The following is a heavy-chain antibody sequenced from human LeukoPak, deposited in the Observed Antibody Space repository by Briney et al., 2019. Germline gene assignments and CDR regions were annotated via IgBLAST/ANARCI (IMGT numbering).Heavy chain of an antibody. CDR2: IYYSGST. CDR1: GGSVSRSPYY. V-gene: IGHV4-39*07. D-gene: IGHD6-19*01. CDR3: AKVGENSGWTPYEGNYYYYMDV. Sequence: SETLSLTCTVSGGSVSRSPYYWGWIRQPPGKGLEWIGNIYYSGSTYYNPSLKSRVTISVDTSKNQFSLKVTSVTAADTAVYYCAKVGENSGWTPYEGNYYYYMDVWGKGTTVTISS. J-gene: IGHJ6*03.